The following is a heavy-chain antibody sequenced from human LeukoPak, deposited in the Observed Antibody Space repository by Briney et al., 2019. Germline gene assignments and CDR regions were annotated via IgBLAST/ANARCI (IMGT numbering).Heavy chain of an antibody. CDR1: GFTFSSYS. J-gene: IGHJ4*02. CDR3: AREWSYYDSSGYYSTPFDY. CDR2: ISSNSSYI. V-gene: IGHV3-21*01. Sequence: PGGSLRLSCAASGFTFSSYSMNWVRQAPGKGLGWVSSISSNSSYIYYADSVKGRFTISRDNAKNSLYLQMNSLRAEDTAVYYCAREWSYYDSSGYYSTPFDYWGQGTLVTVSS. D-gene: IGHD3-22*01.